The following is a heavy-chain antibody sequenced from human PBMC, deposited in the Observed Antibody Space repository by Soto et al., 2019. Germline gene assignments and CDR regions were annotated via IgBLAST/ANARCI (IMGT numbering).Heavy chain of an antibody. Sequence: ASVKVSCKASGYTFTSYGISWVRQAPGQGLEWMGWISAYNGNTNYAQKLQGRVTMTTDTSTSTAYMELRSLRSDDTAVYYCARDYYLAVDSRNFDYWGQGTLVTVSS. CDR1: GYTFTSYG. J-gene: IGHJ4*02. CDR2: ISAYNGNT. V-gene: IGHV1-18*01. CDR3: ARDYYLAVDSRNFDY. D-gene: IGHD1-26*01.